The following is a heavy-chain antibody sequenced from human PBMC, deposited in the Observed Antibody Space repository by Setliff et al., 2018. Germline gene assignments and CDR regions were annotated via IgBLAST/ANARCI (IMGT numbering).Heavy chain of an antibody. D-gene: IGHD1-26*01. Sequence: ASVKVSCKASGYSFGNYGMSWVRQAPGQGLEWMGWISAXXXXXXXXXXFXXXXTMTTDTSANIAYMELRSLRSDDTAVYFCARDHKWELPGYKSGMDVWGQGTTVTVSS. V-gene: IGHV1-18*01. CDR3: ARDHKWELPGYKSGMDV. J-gene: IGHJ6*02. CDR2: ISAXXXXX. CDR1: GYSFGNYG.